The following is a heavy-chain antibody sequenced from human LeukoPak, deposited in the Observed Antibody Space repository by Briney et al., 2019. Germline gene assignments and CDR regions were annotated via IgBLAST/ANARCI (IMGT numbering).Heavy chain of an antibody. CDR3: ARYYFDGSGLDY. Sequence: SETLSLTCTVSGGSIRSDIYNWAWIRQPPGKGLEWIANIYYTGRTRTYLNPSLKSRVAISVDTSKNQFSLKLTTVTAADTAVNYCARYYFDGSGLDYWGLGTLVAVSS. CDR2: IYYTGRTRT. CDR1: GGSIRSDIYN. J-gene: IGHJ4*02. V-gene: IGHV4-39*01. D-gene: IGHD3-22*01.